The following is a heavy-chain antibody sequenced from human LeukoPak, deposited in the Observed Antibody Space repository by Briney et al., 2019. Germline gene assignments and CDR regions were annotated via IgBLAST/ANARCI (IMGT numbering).Heavy chain of an antibody. CDR3: ARGGVVVDLDY. CDR2: MNPNSGNT. CDR1: GYTFTSYD. D-gene: IGHD3-22*01. V-gene: IGHV1-8*03. Sequence: ASVTVSFKASGYTFTSYDINWVRQATGQGLEWMGWMNPNSGNTGYAQKFQGRVTITRNTSISTDYMELSSLRSEDTAVYYCARGGVVVDLDYWGPGTLVTVSS. J-gene: IGHJ4*02.